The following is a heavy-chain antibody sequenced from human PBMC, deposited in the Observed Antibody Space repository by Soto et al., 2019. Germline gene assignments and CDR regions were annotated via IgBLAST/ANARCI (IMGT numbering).Heavy chain of an antibody. V-gene: IGHV3-23*01. J-gene: IGHJ4*02. Sequence: GVSLRLSCXASGFTFSSYAMSWVRQAPGKGLEWVSAISGSGGSTYYADSVKGRFTISRDNSKNTLYLQMNSLRAEDTAVYYCAKGAVYYDFWSGYYFDYWGQGTLVTVSS. D-gene: IGHD3-3*01. CDR2: ISGSGGST. CDR1: GFTFSSYA. CDR3: AKGAVYYDFWSGYYFDY.